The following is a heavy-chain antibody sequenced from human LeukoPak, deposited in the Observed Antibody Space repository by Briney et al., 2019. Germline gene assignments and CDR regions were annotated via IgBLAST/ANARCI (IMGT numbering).Heavy chain of an antibody. V-gene: IGHV4-59*01. CDR2: IYYSGIT. CDR3: ARDRGSAGGFDY. Sequence: SETLSLTCSVSGDSISGYSWGWFRQPPGKGLEWIGYIYYSGITIYNPSLESRLTISVDTSQNQFSLTLTSVTAADTAVYYCARDRGSAGGFDYWGQGALVAVSP. D-gene: IGHD3-10*01. CDR1: GDSISGYS. J-gene: IGHJ4*02.